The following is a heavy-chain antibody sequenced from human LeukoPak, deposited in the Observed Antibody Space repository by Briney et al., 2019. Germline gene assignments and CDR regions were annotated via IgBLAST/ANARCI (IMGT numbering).Heavy chain of an antibody. V-gene: IGHV3-66*01. CDR2: IYRGGST. CDR1: GFTVSSTY. Sequence: GSLRLSCAASGFTVSSTYMSWVRQAPGKGLEWVSVIYRGGSTYYADSVKGRFTISRDNSKNMLYLQMNSLRVEDTALYYCARDGGSYGMGAFDIWGQGTVVTVSS. D-gene: IGHD1-26*01. J-gene: IGHJ3*02. CDR3: ARDGGSYGMGAFDI.